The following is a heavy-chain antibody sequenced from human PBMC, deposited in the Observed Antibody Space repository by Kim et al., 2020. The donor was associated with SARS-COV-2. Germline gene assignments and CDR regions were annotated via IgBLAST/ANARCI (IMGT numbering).Heavy chain of an antibody. V-gene: IGHV4-31*03. CDR3: ARGGSKAASLDV. CDR2: IYYSGST. CDR1: GGSISSGGYY. J-gene: IGHJ6*02. D-gene: IGHD6-6*01. Sequence: SETLSLTCTVSGGSISSGGYYWSWIRQHPGKGLEWIGYIYYSGSTYYNPSLKSRVTISVDTSKNQFSLKLSSVTAADTAVYYCARGGSKAASLDVWGQGTTVTVSS.